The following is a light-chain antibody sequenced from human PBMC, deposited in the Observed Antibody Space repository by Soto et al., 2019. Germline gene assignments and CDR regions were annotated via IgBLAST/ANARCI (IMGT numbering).Light chain of an antibody. J-gene: IGKJ1*01. V-gene: IGKV1-5*01. CDR2: DAS. CDR3: QQYTNTNNPWM. Sequence: DIHGTHSPPTLSSSLGDRVTITCRASQTISTWMAWYQQKPGKAPKLLVYDASTLQSGVASRFSGSGSGTEFTLIISGLQPDDSATYYCQQYTNTNNPWMFGQGTKVDIK. CDR1: QTISTW.